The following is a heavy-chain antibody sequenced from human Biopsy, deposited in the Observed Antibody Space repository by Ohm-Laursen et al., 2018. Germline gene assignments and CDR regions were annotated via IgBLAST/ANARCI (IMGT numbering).Heavy chain of an antibody. CDR2: IMPAFGVV. D-gene: IGHD6-6*01. CDR1: GYSFTSYY. J-gene: IGHJ6*02. Sequence: VASVKVSCKASGYSFTSYYMHWVRQAPGQGLEWMGGIMPAFGVVNYGQNFEGRVTIDADDSTTTVDLSSLTSEDTAVYYCARGEAARVNDNYRYRLDHWGQGTTVVVSS. V-gene: IGHV1-69*13. CDR3: ARGEAARVNDNYRYRLDH.